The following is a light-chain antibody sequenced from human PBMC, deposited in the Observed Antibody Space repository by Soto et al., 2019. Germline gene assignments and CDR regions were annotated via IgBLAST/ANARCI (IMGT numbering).Light chain of an antibody. V-gene: IGLV2-14*03. CDR1: HNDIGTYDY. J-gene: IGLJ1*01. CDR3: SSYTSSSTLEV. Sequence: QSVLTQPTSVSGSPGQSITISCTGNHNDIGTYDYVSWYQQHPGRAPRLLIHGVTTRPSGVSNRFSGSKSGNTASLTISGLQAEDEADYYCSSYTSSSTLEVFGTGTKVTVL. CDR2: GVT.